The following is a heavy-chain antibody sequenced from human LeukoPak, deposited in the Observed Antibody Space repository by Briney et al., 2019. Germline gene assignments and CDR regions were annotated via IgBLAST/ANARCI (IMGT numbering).Heavy chain of an antibody. CDR3: ARARGDYYDSSGYYSAFDY. CDR1: GGSINSYY. D-gene: IGHD3-22*01. Sequence: SETLCLTCTVSGGSINSYYWSWIRQPPGKGLELIGYISYSGSATYNPSLKSRVAILVDTSRNQFSLKLSSVTAADTAVYYCARARGDYYDSSGYYSAFDYWGQGTLVTVSS. CDR2: ISYSGSA. J-gene: IGHJ4*02. V-gene: IGHV4-59*12.